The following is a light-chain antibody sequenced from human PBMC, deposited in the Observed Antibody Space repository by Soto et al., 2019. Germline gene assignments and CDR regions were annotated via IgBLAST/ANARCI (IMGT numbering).Light chain of an antibody. CDR3: QSYDSSLSAAV. Sequence: QSVLTQPPSVSGAPGQRVTISCTGSTSNIEAGYGVHWYQQLPGTAPKLPIYGNSNRPSGVPDRFSGSRSGTSASLAITGLQAEDEADYYCQSYDSSLSAAVFGGGTKVTVL. V-gene: IGLV1-40*01. CDR2: GNS. J-gene: IGLJ2*01. CDR1: TSNIEAGYG.